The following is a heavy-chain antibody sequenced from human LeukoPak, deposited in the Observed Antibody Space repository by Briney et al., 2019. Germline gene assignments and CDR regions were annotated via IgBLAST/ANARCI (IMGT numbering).Heavy chain of an antibody. CDR2: INWNGGST. Sequence: GGSLRLSCAASGFTFDDYGMSWVRQAPGKGLEWVSGINWNGGSTGYADSVKGRFTISRDNSKNTLYLQMNSLRAEDTAVYYCAKSSKWGEADYWGQGTLVTVSS. CDR3: AKSSKWGEADY. J-gene: IGHJ4*02. V-gene: IGHV3-20*04. CDR1: GFTFDDYG. D-gene: IGHD2-21*01.